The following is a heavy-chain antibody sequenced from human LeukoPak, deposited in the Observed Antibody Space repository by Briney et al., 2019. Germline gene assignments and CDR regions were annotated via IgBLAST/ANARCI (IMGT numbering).Heavy chain of an antibody. CDR1: GFTFHGYA. CDR2: ISWNSGER. CDR3: AKGMSLYYYYYMDV. Sequence: GGSLRLSCAASGFTFHGYAMHWVRQAPGKGLEWVSGISWNSGERGYADSVKGRFTISRDNAKNSLYLQMNSLRPEDTALYYCAKGMSLYYYYYMDVWGKGTAVTVSS. J-gene: IGHJ6*03. V-gene: IGHV3-9*01.